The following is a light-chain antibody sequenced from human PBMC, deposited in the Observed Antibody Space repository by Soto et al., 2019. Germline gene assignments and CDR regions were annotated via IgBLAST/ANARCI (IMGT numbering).Light chain of an antibody. Sequence: DIQMTQSPSSLSASVGDRVTITCRASQIISGYLNWYQAKPGRAPKLLIKAAFTLQDGVPSRFSGSGSGTVFTLTISSLQPEDFETYFCQQSYRSPLTFGGGTKVEIQ. J-gene: IGKJ4*01. V-gene: IGKV1-39*01. CDR3: QQSYRSPLT. CDR2: AAF. CDR1: QIISGY.